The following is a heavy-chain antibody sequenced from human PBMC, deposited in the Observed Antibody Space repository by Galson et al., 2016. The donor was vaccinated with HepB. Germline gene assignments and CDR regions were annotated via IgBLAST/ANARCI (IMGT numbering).Heavy chain of an antibody. J-gene: IGHJ5*02. CDR3: GRLVGYCSTISCYEPPRFDP. CDR2: IYWNDDK. Sequence: PALVKPTQTLTLTCTLSGFSLNKSGVGVGWIRQPPGEALEWLGLIYWNDDKRYNPSLTSRLTITAAASKDQVVLTMTNMDPVDTATYHCGRLVGYCSTISCYEPPRFDPWGQGTLVTVPP. CDR1: GFSLNKSGVG. V-gene: IGHV2-5*01. D-gene: IGHD2-2*01.